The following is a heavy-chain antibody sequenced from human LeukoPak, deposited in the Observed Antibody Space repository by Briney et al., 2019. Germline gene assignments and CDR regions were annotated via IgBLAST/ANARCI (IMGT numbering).Heavy chain of an antibody. D-gene: IGHD2-2*01. J-gene: IGHJ6*02. V-gene: IGHV7-4-1*02. Sequence: ASVKVSCKASGYTFTSYAMNWVRQAPGQGLEWMGWINTNTGNPTYAQGFTGRFVFSLDTSVSTAYLQISSLKAEDTAVYYCARVESEYQLPPFQYYGMDVWSQGTTVTVSS. CDR1: GYTFTSYA. CDR2: INTNTGNP. CDR3: ARVESEYQLPPFQYYGMDV.